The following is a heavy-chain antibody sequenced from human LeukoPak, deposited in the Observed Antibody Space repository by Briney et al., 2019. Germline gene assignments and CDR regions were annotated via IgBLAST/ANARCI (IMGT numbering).Heavy chain of an antibody. Sequence: SETLSLTCAVSGYSISSGYYWGWIRQPPGKGLEWIGSIYHSGSTYYNPSLKSRVIISVDTSKNQFSLKLSSVTAADTAVYYCARVNILTGYGEFDYWGQGTLVTVSS. CDR2: IYHSGST. D-gene: IGHD3-9*01. CDR3: ARVNILTGYGEFDY. CDR1: GYSISSGYY. V-gene: IGHV4-38-2*01. J-gene: IGHJ4*02.